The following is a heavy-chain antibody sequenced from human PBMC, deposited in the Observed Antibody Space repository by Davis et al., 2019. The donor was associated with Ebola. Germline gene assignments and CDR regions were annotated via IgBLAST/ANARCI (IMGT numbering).Heavy chain of an antibody. V-gene: IGHV1-69*13. CDR1: GDTFSTYA. Sequence: SVKVSCKVSGDTFSTYAIAWVRQAPGQGLEWMGGIVPLFGTGKTAPKFKGRVTITADESTSTAYMQLTSLGYEDTAVYYCTRETVPYSMDVWGRGTTVTVFS. CDR2: IVPLFGTG. D-gene: IGHD4-17*01. J-gene: IGHJ6*04. CDR3: TRETVPYSMDV.